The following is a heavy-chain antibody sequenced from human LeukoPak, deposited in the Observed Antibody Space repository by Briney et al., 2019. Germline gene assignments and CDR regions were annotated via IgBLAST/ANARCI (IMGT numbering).Heavy chain of an antibody. V-gene: IGHV1-2*02. J-gene: IGHJ6*02. CDR3: ARLIDGHNSNGMDV. D-gene: IGHD5-24*01. CDR2: INPNSSGR. CDR1: GYTFTGYY. Sequence: ASVKVSCKVSGYTFTGYYMHWVRQAPGHGLEWLGWINPNSSGRTYAKKFPARVTMTRDTSISTACMELSRLRSQAPAVYYFARLIDGHNSNGMDVWGQGTTVTVSS.